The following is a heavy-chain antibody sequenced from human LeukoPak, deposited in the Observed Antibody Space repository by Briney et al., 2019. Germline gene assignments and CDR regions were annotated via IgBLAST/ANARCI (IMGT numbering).Heavy chain of an antibody. D-gene: IGHD1-7*01. CDR1: GYTFTGYY. CDR3: ARWPGELYYFDY. J-gene: IGHJ4*02. V-gene: IGHV1-2*02. Sequence: GASVKVSCKASGYTFTGYYMHWVRQAPGQGLEWMGWINPNSGGANYAQKFQGRVTMTRDTSISTAYMELRRLRSDDTAVYYCARWPGELYYFDYWGQGTLVTVSS. CDR2: INPNSGGA.